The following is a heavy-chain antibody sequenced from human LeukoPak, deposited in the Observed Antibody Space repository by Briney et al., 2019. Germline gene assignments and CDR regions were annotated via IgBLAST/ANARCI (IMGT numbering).Heavy chain of an antibody. Sequence: SETLSLTCTVSGGSISSSSYYWGWIRQPPGKGLEWIGSIYYSGSTYYNPSLKSRVTISVDTSKNQFSLKLSSVTAADTAVYYCRAVAGTRAIDYWGQGTLVTVSS. D-gene: IGHD6-19*01. J-gene: IGHJ4*02. CDR3: RAVAGTRAIDY. CDR1: GGSISSSSYY. CDR2: IYYSGST. V-gene: IGHV4-39*07.